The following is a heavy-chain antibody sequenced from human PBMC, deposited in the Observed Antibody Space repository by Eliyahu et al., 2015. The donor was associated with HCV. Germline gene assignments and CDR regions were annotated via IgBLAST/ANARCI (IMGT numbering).Heavy chain of an antibody. J-gene: IGHJ5*01. D-gene: IGHD3-3*01. CDR1: GFTFXXFW. CDR3: VRDTLYDMWSVMRGFDA. Sequence: QLVESGGDLVQPGGSLRLSCAASGFTFXXFWMXWXRXAPGRGLEWVANIKQDGSETNYVDSVKGRFTISKDNAKNSLYLQMNSLRVEDTAVYYCVRDTLYDMWSVMRGFDAWGHGTLVTVSS. V-gene: IGHV3-7*01. CDR2: IKQDGSET.